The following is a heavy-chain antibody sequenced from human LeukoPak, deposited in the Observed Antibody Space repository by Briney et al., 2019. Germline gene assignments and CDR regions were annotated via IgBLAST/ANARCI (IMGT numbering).Heavy chain of an antibody. J-gene: IGHJ3*02. V-gene: IGHV5-51*01. CDR2: IPPGDSDT. Sequence: GESLKISCKASGYSSTSYWIGWVRQMPRKGLEWMGIIPPGDSDTRYSPSFQGQVAISADKSISTAYLQWSSLKASDTAMYYCARQTQRVRGVTNDAFDIWGQGTMVTVSS. D-gene: IGHD3-10*01. CDR1: GYSSTSYW. CDR3: ARQTQRVRGVTNDAFDI.